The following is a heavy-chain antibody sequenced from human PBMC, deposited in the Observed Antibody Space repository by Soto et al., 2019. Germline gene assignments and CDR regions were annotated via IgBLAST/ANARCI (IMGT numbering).Heavy chain of an antibody. CDR1: GFTFDDYT. Sequence: GGSLRLSCAASGFTFDDYTIHWVRQAPGKGLEWVSLISWDGGSTYYADYVKVRFTISRDNSKNSLYLRMNCLRTEDTALYYCAKGIAASYSVNHYYDAMDVWVQGTTVTVSS. J-gene: IGHJ6*02. CDR2: ISWDGGST. V-gene: IGHV3-43*01. CDR3: AKGIAASYSVNHYYDAMDV. D-gene: IGHD6-13*01.